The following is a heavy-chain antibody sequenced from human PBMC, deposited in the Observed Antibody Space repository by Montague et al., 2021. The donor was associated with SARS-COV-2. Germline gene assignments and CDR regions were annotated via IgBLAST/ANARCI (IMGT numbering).Heavy chain of an antibody. CDR1: GGSISTRNW. CDR2: IYHSGST. CDR3: ARRPLGYYYYGMDV. J-gene: IGHJ6*02. Sequence: SETLSLTCAVSGGSISTRNWWSWVRQPPGKGLEWIGEIYHSGSTNYNPSLKSRVTISVDKSKNQFSLTLSSVTAADTAVYYCARRPLGYYYYGMDVWGQGTTVTVSS. V-gene: IGHV4-4*02.